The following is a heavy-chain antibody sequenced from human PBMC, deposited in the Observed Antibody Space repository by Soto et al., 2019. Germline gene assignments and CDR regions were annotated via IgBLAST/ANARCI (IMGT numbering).Heavy chain of an antibody. D-gene: IGHD3-10*01. CDR2: ITGSGGST. CDR3: AIARVTKIRGEPPAY. V-gene: IGHV3-23*01. Sequence: EVQLLESGGGLVQPGGSLTLSCTASGIIFSTFAMSWVRQAPGKGLEWVSGITGSGGSTNYADSVKGRFTISRDNSKTTLSLQMNSLRVEDTAKYYCAIARVTKIRGEPPAYWGQGTLVTVSS. J-gene: IGHJ4*02. CDR1: GIIFSTFA.